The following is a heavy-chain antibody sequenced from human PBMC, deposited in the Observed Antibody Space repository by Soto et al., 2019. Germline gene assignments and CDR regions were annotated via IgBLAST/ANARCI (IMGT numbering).Heavy chain of an antibody. CDR1: GYSISRGYY. CDR3: ARDAFDSGGCSIDY. CDR2: IHHRGNT. V-gene: IGHV4-38-2*02. D-gene: IGHD3-22*01. J-gene: IGHJ4*02. Sequence: SETLSLTCVVSGYSISRGYYWGWIRQPPGKGLEWIGSIHHRGNTYYNPSLKRRVTISLDTSKNQFSLKLNSVTAADTAVYFCARDAFDSGGCSIDYWGQGTLVTVSS.